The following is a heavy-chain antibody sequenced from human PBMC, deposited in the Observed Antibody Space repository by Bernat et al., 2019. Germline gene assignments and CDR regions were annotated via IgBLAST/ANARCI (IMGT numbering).Heavy chain of an antibody. Sequence: EVQLVESGGGLVQPGGSLRLSCAASGFTVSSNYMSWVRQAPGKGLEWVSVIYSGGSTYYADSVKGRFTISRDNSKNTLYLQMNSLRAEDTAVYYCARDNPAGGEWFADMNYGMDVWGQGTTVTVSS. CDR1: GFTVSSNY. J-gene: IGHJ6*02. D-gene: IGHD3-3*01. V-gene: IGHV3-66*01. CDR2: IYSGGST. CDR3: ARDNPAGGEWFADMNYGMDV.